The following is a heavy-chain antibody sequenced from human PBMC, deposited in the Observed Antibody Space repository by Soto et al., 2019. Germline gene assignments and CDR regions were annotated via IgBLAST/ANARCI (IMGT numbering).Heavy chain of an antibody. V-gene: IGHV4-4*02. CDR2: ISHGGTT. D-gene: IGHD5-18*01. CDR1: SGSISSSNW. Sequence: QVQLQESGPGLVKPSGTLSLTCGVSSGSISSSNWWRWVRQPPGRGLEWIGEISHGGTTTYNPSLESRVTMSLDKSRKQSSLKLSSGTAADTAVYYCAARTYGYSWDRWGQGTPVTVSS. CDR3: AARTYGYSWDR. J-gene: IGHJ5*02.